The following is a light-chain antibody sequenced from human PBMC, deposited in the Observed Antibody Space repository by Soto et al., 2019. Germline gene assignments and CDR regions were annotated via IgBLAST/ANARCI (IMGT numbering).Light chain of an antibody. CDR3: SSYAGSDSFGV. Sequence: QSALSYSPSEPGARRRSVTVSCTGTCSDVGGYNYVSWYQHHPGKAPKLMIYEVTKRPSGVPDRFSGSKSGNTASLTVSGLQAEDEADYYCSSYAGSDSFGVFGTGTKVTVL. J-gene: IGLJ1*01. CDR2: EVT. CDR1: CSDVGGYNY. V-gene: IGLV2-8*01.